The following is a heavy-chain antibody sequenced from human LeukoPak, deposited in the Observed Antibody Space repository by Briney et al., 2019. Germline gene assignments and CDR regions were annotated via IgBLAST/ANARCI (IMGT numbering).Heavy chain of an antibody. CDR2: IWYDGSNK. J-gene: IGHJ4*02. V-gene: IGHV3-33*01. Sequence: PGRSLRLSCAASGFTFSSYGMHWVRQASGKGLEWVAVIWYDGSNKYYADSVKGRFTISRDNSKNTLYLQMNSLRAEDTAVYYCAREGYDYVWGSYPFDYWGQGTLVTVSS. CDR1: GFTFSSYG. D-gene: IGHD3-16*02. CDR3: AREGYDYVWGSYPFDY.